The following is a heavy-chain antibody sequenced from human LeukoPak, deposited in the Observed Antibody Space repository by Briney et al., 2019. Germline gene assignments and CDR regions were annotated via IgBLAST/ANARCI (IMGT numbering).Heavy chain of an antibody. J-gene: IGHJ4*02. CDR3: ARGKDFWSGYLSFSFDY. D-gene: IGHD3-3*01. Sequence: SETLSLTCAVYGGSFSGYYWSWIRQPPGKGLEWLGEINHSGSTNYNPSLKSRVTISVDTSKNQFSLKLSSVTAADTAVYYCARGKDFWSGYLSFSFDYWGQGTLVTVSS. CDR1: GGSFSGYY. V-gene: IGHV4-34*01. CDR2: INHSGST.